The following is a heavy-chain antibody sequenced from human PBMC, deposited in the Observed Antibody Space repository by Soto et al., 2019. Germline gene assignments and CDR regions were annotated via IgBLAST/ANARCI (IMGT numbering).Heavy chain of an antibody. J-gene: IGHJ4*02. V-gene: IGHV3-23*01. CDR2: ISANGGTT. Sequence: GGSLRLSCATSRFTFSSYAMSWVRQAPGKGLEWVSTISANGGTTYYPDSVKGRLTISRDNSKNTLYLQMNSLGAEDTAVYYCAKVGRSFDWLYFFDYWGRGTLVTVSS. CDR3: AKVGRSFDWLYFFDY. CDR1: RFTFSSYA. D-gene: IGHD3-9*01.